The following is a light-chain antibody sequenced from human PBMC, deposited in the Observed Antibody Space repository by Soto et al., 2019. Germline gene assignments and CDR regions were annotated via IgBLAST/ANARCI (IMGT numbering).Light chain of an antibody. Sequence: DIVMTQSPLSLPVTPGEPASISCRSSQSLLHSNGYNYLDWYLQQPGQSPKLLIYLGSNPASGVPDRLSGSGSGTDFTLKIRRVEAEDSGVYYCMQPLQSWTFGQGTKVDIK. V-gene: IGKV2-28*01. CDR2: LGS. CDR3: MQPLQSWT. J-gene: IGKJ1*01. CDR1: QSLLHSNGYNY.